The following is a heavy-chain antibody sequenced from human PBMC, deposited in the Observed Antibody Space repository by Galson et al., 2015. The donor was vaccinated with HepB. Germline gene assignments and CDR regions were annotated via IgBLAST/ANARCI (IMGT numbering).Heavy chain of an antibody. Sequence: LRLSCAASGFTFDDYAMHWVRQAPGKGLEWVSLISWDGGSTYYAGSVKGRFTISRDNSKKSLYLQMNSLRGEDTAFYYCAKGSYFYDNSGPILWGQGTLVTVSS. J-gene: IGHJ4*02. V-gene: IGHV3-43D*03. D-gene: IGHD3-22*01. CDR1: GFTFDDYA. CDR2: ISWDGGST. CDR3: AKGSYFYDNSGPIL.